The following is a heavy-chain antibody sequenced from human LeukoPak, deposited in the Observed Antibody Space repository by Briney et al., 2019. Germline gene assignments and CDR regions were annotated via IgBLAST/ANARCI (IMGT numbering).Heavy chain of an antibody. CDR3: ARHGLIRNAFDI. Sequence: SETLSLTCTVSGGSVSTTSYFWAWIRQPPGKGLEWIGNIYHNGITYYNVSLKSRLTMSVDPSKNQFSMKLSSVTAADTAVYFCARHGLIRNAFDICGQGTMVTVSS. CDR1: GGSVSTTSYF. CDR2: IYHNGIT. J-gene: IGHJ3*02. D-gene: IGHD3-22*01. V-gene: IGHV4-39*01.